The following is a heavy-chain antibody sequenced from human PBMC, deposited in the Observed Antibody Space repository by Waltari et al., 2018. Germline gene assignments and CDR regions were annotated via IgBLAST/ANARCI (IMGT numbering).Heavy chain of an antibody. V-gene: IGHV4-4*07. CDR3: ARDEGQWLEYFQY. D-gene: IGHD6-19*01. J-gene: IGHJ1*01. CDR2: IHSTGSA. CDR1: SGSISNNY. Sequence: QVQLQESGPGLVKPSETLSLTCTVSSGSISNNYWSWIRQSAGKGLEWIGRIHSTGSATYSPSLKSRVTLSVDTSKNQFSLELDSVTAADTAMYYCARDEGQWLEYFQYWGQGTLVTVSS.